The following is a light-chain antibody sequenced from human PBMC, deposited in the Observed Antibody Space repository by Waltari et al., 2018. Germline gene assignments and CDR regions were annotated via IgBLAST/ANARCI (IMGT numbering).Light chain of an antibody. Sequence: TQSPSSLSASVGDRVTITCQASQDISNSLNWYQQKPGKAPKLLIYDASSLETGVPSRFSGSGSATDFTFNITSLQPEDTATYYCQHYDNLPLTFGGGTKVEIK. CDR1: QDISNS. CDR3: QHYDNLPLT. V-gene: IGKV1-33*01. J-gene: IGKJ4*01. CDR2: DAS.